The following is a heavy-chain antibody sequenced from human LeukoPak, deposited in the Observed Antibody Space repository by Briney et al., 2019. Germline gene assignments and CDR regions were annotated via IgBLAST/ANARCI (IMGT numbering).Heavy chain of an antibody. V-gene: IGHV3-7*01. CDR2: IKQDGSEK. Sequence: PGGSLRLSCAASGFTFSSYWMSWVRQAPGKGLEWVANIKQDGSEKYYVDSVKGRFTISRDNAKNSLYLQMNSLRVEDTAVYYCARGSITIFGLVTLWGQGTLVTVSS. D-gene: IGHD3-3*01. CDR1: GFTFSSYW. J-gene: IGHJ4*02. CDR3: ARGSITIFGLVTL.